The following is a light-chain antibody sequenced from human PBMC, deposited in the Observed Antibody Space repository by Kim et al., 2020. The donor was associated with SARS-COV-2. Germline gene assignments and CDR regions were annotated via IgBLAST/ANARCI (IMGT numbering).Light chain of an antibody. CDR3: QQYSDWPRT. Sequence: EIVLTQSPATLSVSPGERATLSCRASETVVSNLAWYQQKPGQAPRLLISNASARATGVPARFSGSGSGTEFTLTIDSLQSEDFAVYFCQQYSDWPRTFGQGTKVDIK. J-gene: IGKJ1*01. V-gene: IGKV3-15*01. CDR2: NAS. CDR1: ETVVSN.